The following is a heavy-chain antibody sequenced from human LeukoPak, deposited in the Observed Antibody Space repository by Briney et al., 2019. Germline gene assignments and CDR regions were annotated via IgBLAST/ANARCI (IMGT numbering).Heavy chain of an antibody. Sequence: SQTLSLTCAISGDSVSSNSASWHWIRQSPSRGLEWLGRTYYGSKWGNNYAVSVKSRITINPDTSKNQFSLQLKSVTSEDTAVYYCAREGGIFYMIDYWGQGTLVTVSS. CDR3: AREGGIFYMIDY. J-gene: IGHJ4*02. CDR1: GDSVSSNSAS. CDR2: TYYGSKWGN. D-gene: IGHD2-8*01. V-gene: IGHV6-1*01.